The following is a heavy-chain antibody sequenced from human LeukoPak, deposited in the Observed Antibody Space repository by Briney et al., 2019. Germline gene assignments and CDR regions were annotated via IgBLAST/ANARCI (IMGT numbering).Heavy chain of an antibody. CDR3: GDWGAGDSFDL. V-gene: IGHV3-7*01. Sequence: GGSLRLSCAASGFTFSIYWMSWVRQAPGKGLEWVANINQDGSQKYYVDSVKGRFTISGDNAKNSFFLQMSSLRAEDRSVYVAGDWGAGDSFDLWGRGTMVTVSS. J-gene: IGHJ3*01. CDR1: GFTFSIYW. CDR2: INQDGSQK. D-gene: IGHD2-21*02.